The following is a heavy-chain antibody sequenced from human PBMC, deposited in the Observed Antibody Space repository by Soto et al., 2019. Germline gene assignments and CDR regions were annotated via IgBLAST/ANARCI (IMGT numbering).Heavy chain of an antibody. V-gene: IGHV5-51*01. Sequence: PGESLKISCQASGYSFWIGWVRQKPVKGLEWMGIIFPADSDTKYSPSFQGQVTISADKSISTAYLQWSSLKASDTAMYYCARTSAAGKNYNGMDVWGQGTTVTVSS. CDR1: GYSFW. D-gene: IGHD6-13*01. CDR2: IFPADSDT. J-gene: IGHJ6*02. CDR3: ARTSAAGKNYNGMDV.